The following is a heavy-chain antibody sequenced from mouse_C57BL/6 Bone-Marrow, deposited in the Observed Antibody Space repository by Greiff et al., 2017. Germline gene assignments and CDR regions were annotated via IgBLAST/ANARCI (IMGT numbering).Heavy chain of an antibody. D-gene: IGHD1-1*01. CDR2: IDPSDSYT. Sequence: QVQLQQPGAELVMPGASVKLSCKASGYTFTSYWMHWVKQRPGQGLEWIGEIDPSDSYTNYNPKFKGKSTLTVDQSSSTAYMQLSSLTSEDSAVYYCARSDYGSSYFDYWGQGTTLTVSS. J-gene: IGHJ2*01. V-gene: IGHV1-69*01. CDR3: ARSDYGSSYFDY. CDR1: GYTFTSYW.